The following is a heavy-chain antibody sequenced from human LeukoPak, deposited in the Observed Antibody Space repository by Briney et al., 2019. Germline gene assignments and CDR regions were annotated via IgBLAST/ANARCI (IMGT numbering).Heavy chain of an antibody. Sequence: GASVKVSCKASGYTLSSSYMHWVRQAPGQGLEWMGVVDPSDNSRTYAQKFQGRVTMTGDRSTSTVYMELSSLRSDDTAVYYCARGDIDHWGQGTLVTVSS. CDR1: GYTLSSSY. CDR2: VDPSDNSR. V-gene: IGHV1-46*01. J-gene: IGHJ4*02. CDR3: ARGDIDH.